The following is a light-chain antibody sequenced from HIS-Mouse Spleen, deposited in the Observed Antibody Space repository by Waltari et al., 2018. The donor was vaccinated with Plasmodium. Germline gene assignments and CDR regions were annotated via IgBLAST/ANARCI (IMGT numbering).Light chain of an antibody. J-gene: IGLJ3*02. Sequence: SYELTQQPSVTVSPGQTARINCSGSALPKKYAYWYQQKAGQAPVLVIYEDSKRPSGIPERFSGSSSGTMATLTISGAQVEDEADYYCYSTDSSGNHRVFGGGTKLTVL. CDR2: EDS. CDR1: ALPKKY. V-gene: IGLV3-10*01. CDR3: YSTDSSGNHRV.